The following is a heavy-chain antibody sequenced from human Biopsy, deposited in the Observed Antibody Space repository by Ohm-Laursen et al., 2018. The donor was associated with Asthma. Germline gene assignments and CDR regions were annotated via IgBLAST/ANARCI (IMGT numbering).Heavy chain of an antibody. J-gene: IGHJ4*02. V-gene: IGHV3-7*01. CDR1: GFTFSGSW. CDR3: ATLSWYASQY. D-gene: IGHD2-2*01. CDR2: IKPDGSQT. Sequence: SLRLSCAASGFTFSGSWMIWVRQAPGKGLQWLAFIKPDGSQTYYADSVEGRFSISRDNSKNSLYLQMSSLRGEDTAIYYCATLSWYASQYWGQGTVVSVSA.